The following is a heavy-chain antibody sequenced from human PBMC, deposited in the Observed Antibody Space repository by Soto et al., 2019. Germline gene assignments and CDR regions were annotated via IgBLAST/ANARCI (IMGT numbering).Heavy chain of an antibody. D-gene: IGHD2-2*01. CDR3: AKVTGYCSSSSCRRDYYYYYGMDV. V-gene: IGHV3-30*18. J-gene: IGHJ6*02. Sequence: QVQLVESGGGMVQPGRSLRLSCAASGFTFSSYGMHWVRQAPGKGLEWVAVISYDGSDKYYADSVKGRFSISRDNSKNTLYLQMNSLRPEDTAAYYCAKVTGYCSSSSCRRDYYYYYGMDVWGQGTTVTVSS. CDR2: ISYDGSDK. CDR1: GFTFSSYG.